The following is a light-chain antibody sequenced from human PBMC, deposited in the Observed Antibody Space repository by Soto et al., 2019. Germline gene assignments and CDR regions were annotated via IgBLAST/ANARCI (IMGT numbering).Light chain of an antibody. J-gene: IGLJ2*01. V-gene: IGLV1-40*01. CDR3: QSYDSSLSSVV. CDR1: SSNIGAGYD. CDR2: GNS. Sequence: QSVLTQPPSVSGAPGQRVTISCTGSSSNIGAGYDVHWYQQLPGTAPKFLIYGNSNRPSGVPDRFSGSKSGTSASLAITGLQAEDEAHYYCQSYDSSLSSVVFGGGTQLTVL.